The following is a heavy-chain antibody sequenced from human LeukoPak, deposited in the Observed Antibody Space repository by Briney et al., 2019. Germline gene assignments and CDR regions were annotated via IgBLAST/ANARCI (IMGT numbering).Heavy chain of an antibody. J-gene: IGHJ4*02. CDR2: INHSGST. CDR1: GGSFSGYY. Sequence: SETLSLTCAVYGGSFSGYYWSWIRQPPGKGLEWIGEINHSGSTNYNPSLKSRVTISVDTSKNQFSLKLSSVTAADTAVYYCARGRGSGSYYLFDYWGQGTLVTVSS. V-gene: IGHV4-34*01. D-gene: IGHD3-10*01. CDR3: ARGRGSGSYYLFDY.